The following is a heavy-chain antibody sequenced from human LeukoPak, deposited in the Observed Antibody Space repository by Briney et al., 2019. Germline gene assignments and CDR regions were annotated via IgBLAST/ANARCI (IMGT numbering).Heavy chain of an antibody. Sequence: SEALSLTYMDSGGSIHNYYWSWIQQPPREGREWTGYIYNNEKTNYNPDLESRVNISADTSQVQFSLKMSSVTAADTAVYFCAGGGNDILGAYFPGIYGMDVWGQGTTVTVSS. CDR2: IYNNEKT. V-gene: IGHV4-59*01. D-gene: IGHD3-9*01. CDR1: GGSIHNYY. CDR3: AGGGNDILGAYFPGIYGMDV. J-gene: IGHJ6*02.